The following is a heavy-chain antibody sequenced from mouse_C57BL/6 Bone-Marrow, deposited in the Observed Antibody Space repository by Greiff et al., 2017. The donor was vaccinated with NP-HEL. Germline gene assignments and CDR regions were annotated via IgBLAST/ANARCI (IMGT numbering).Heavy chain of an antibody. CDR1: GYTFTSYD. Sequence: VKLQQSGPELVKPGASVKLSCKASGYTFTSYDINWVKQRPGQGLEWIGWIYPRDGSTKYNEKFKGKATLTVDTSSSTAYMELHSLTSEDSAVYFCARKDNYGSSYWYFDVWGTGTTVTVSS. J-gene: IGHJ1*03. V-gene: IGHV1-85*01. CDR2: IYPRDGST. D-gene: IGHD1-1*01. CDR3: ARKDNYGSSYWYFDV.